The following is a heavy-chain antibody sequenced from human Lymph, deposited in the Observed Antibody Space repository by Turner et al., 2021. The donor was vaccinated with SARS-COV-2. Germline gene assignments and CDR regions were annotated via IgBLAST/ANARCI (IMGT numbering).Heavy chain of an antibody. J-gene: IGHJ4*02. CDR3: AKDPGYCSGGSCYSRTYFDF. CDR1: GCTFVDYA. V-gene: IGHV3-43*02. CDR2: ISGDGGGT. D-gene: IGHD2-15*01. Sequence: EVQLVESGGGVVQPGGSVRHACAVSGCTFVDYAMHWARQAPGKGLEWVSLISGDGGGTYYADSVKGRFTISRDNSKNSLSMQMNSLRAEDTALYYCAKDPGYCSGGSCYSRTYFDFWGQGTLVTVSA.